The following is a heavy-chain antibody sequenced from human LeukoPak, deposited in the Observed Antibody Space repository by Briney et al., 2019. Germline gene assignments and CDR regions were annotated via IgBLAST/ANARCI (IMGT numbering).Heavy chain of an antibody. CDR3: AKGRHFDY. J-gene: IGHJ4*02. V-gene: IGHV3-23*01. CDR2: ISGSGDST. CDR1: GFIFSSYA. Sequence: PGGSLGLSCADSGFIFSSYAMSWVRQAPGKGLEWVSTISGSGDSTDYADSVEGRFTISRDNSKNTLYLQMSSLRAEDTALYYCAKGRHFDYWGQGTLVSVSS.